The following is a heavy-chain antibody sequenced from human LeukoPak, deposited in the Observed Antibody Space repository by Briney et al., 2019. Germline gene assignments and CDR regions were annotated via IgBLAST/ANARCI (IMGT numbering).Heavy chain of an antibody. V-gene: IGHV4-39*01. CDR3: ARSVAGNERTANWLDP. J-gene: IGHJ5*02. D-gene: IGHD6-19*01. Sequence: PSETLSLTCTVSGGSISSSSYYWGWIRQPPGKGLEWIASKCYSGTTYYNPSLKSRVTIPLDTSKNQLSLNLTSVTATDTAVYYCARSVAGNERTANWLDPWGQGTLVTVSS. CDR1: GGSISSSSYY. CDR2: KCYSGTT.